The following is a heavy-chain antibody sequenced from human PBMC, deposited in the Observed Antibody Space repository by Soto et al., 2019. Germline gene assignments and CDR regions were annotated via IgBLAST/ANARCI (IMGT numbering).Heavy chain of an antibody. Sequence: QVQLVQSGAEVKKPGSSLKVSCKASGGTFISYAISWVRQAPGQGLECMGGIIPIFGTANYAQKFQGRVTITADESTSTAYMELSSLRSEDTAVYYCARYHTGKYYYDSSGYPRWFDPWGQGTLVTVSS. CDR3: ARYHTGKYYYDSSGYPRWFDP. CDR2: IIPIFGTA. V-gene: IGHV1-69*01. CDR1: GGTFISYA. J-gene: IGHJ5*02. D-gene: IGHD3-22*01.